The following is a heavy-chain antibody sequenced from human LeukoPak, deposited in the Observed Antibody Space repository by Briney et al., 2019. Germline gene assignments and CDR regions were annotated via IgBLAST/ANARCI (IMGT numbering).Heavy chain of an antibody. J-gene: IGHJ6*03. Sequence: ASVKVSCKASGYTFTGYYMHWVRQAPGQGLEWMGRINPNSGGTNYAQKFQGRVTMTRDTSISTAYMELSRLRSDDTAVYYCASDVDIVATNEGTDYYYMDVWGKGTTVTVSS. CDR2: INPNSGGT. CDR3: ASDVDIVATNEGTDYYYMDV. D-gene: IGHD5-12*01. CDR1: GYTFTGYY. V-gene: IGHV1-2*06.